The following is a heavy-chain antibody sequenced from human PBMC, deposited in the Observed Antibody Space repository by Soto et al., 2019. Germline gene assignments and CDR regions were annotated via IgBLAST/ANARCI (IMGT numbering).Heavy chain of an antibody. CDR2: IYHSGYT. Sequence: QLQLQASGSGLVKPSQTMSLTCVVSGGSISSGGYAWNWIRQPQGKGLEWIGYIYHSGYTSYNPSLKSPVTISVEKSKNQFSLKLRFVTAADTAVYYCARDSLTGNYFDPWGHGTLVSVS. CDR1: GGSISSGGYA. CDR3: ARDSLTGNYFDP. V-gene: IGHV4-30-2*01. J-gene: IGHJ5*02. D-gene: IGHD1-7*01.